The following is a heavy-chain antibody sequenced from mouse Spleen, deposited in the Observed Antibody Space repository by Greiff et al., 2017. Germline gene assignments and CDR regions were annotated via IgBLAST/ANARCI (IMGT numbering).Heavy chain of an antibody. V-gene: IGHV1-18*01. CDR3: ARSAQLTVFFAY. Sequence: VHVKQTGPELVKPGASVKISCKASGYSFTGYTMNWVKQSHGKNLEWIGLINPYNGGTSYNQKFKGKATLTVDKSSSTAYMELLSLTSEDSAVYYCARSAQLTVFFAYWGQGTLVTVSA. D-gene: IGHD4-1*01. CDR2: INPYNGGT. J-gene: IGHJ3*01. CDR1: GYSFTGYT.